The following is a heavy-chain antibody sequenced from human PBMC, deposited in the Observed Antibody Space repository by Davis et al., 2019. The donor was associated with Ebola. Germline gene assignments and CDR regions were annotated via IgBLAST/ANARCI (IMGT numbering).Heavy chain of an antibody. J-gene: IGHJ3*02. D-gene: IGHD2-15*01. CDR3: RAAQEAFEI. CDR1: GFAFSSKW. Sequence: PGGSLRLSCAASGFAFSSKWMNWVRQAPGKGLLWVSRINTDGSDTRYADSVKGRFTISRDNAKNTVYLQMNSLRVEDTAVYYCRAAQEAFEIWGQGTMVTVSA. V-gene: IGHV3-74*01. CDR2: INTDGSDT.